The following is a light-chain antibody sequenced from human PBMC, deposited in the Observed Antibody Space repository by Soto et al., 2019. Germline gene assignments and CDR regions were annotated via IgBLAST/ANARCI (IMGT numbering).Light chain of an antibody. CDR3: QQSYSTLWT. J-gene: IGKJ1*01. CDR1: QSISNY. CDR2: SAS. V-gene: IGKV1-39*01. Sequence: SSLSASVGDRVTTTCRASQSISNYLNWYQQKPGKAPKLLIYSASSLQSGVPSRFSGSGSGTDFTLTISSLQPEDFATYYCQQSYSTLWTFGQGTKVDIK.